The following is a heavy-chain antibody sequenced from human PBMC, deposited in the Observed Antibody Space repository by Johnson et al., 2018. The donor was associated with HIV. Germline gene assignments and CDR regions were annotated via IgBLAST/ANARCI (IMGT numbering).Heavy chain of an antibody. Sequence: QVQLVESGGGVVQPGRSLRLSCAASGFTFSSYDMHWVRQAPGKGLEWVAVILYDGSNKYYADSVKGRFTISRDNSKNTLYLQMNSLRAEDTAVYYCAREEVVVPGHDAFDIWGQGTMVTVSS. CDR3: AREEVVVPGHDAFDI. D-gene: IGHD3-22*01. J-gene: IGHJ3*02. V-gene: IGHV3-30*03. CDR1: GFTFSSYD. CDR2: ILYDGSNK.